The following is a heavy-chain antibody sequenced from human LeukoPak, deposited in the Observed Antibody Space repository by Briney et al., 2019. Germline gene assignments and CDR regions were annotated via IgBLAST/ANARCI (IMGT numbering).Heavy chain of an antibody. V-gene: IGHV4-59*01. D-gene: IGHD3-10*01. CDR2: IYYSGST. CDR3: ARDPYYGSGSTDAFDI. J-gene: IGHJ3*02. Sequence: PSETLSLTCTVSGGSISSYYWSWIRQPPGKGLEWIGYIYYSGSTNYNPSLKSRVTISVDTSKNQFSLKLSSVTAADTAVYYCARDPYYGSGSTDAFDIWGQGTMVTVSS. CDR1: GGSISSYY.